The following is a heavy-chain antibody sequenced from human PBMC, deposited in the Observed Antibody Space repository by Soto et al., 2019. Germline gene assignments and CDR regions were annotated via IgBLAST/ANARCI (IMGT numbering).Heavy chain of an antibody. D-gene: IGHD2-15*01. CDR2: FDPEDGET. CDR3: ARGQDIVVVAEHQYYGMDG. CDR1: GYTLTELS. J-gene: IGHJ6*02. V-gene: IGHV1-24*01. Sequence: ASVKVSCKVSGYTLTELSMHWVRQAPGKGLEWMGGFDPEDGETIYAQKFQGRVTMTEDTSTDTAYMELSSLRSEDTAVYYCARGQDIVVVAEHQYYGMDGWGQGTKVTVSS.